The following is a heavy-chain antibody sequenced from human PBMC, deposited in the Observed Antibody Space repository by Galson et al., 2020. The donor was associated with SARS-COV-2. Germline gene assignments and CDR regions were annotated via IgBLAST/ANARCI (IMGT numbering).Heavy chain of an antibody. D-gene: IGHD2-8*01. J-gene: IGHJ2*01. V-gene: IGHV4-4*02. CDR2: ISQSVTT. CDR1: GGSISNNDW. Sequence: ETLSLTCSVSGGSISNNDWWSWVRQPPGKGLEWIGEISQSVTTHYNPSLKSRVTISGDKSKNQISLKLSSVTAADTAVYYCARDSGYCTDGVCYRYWYFDLWGRGTLVTVSS. CDR3: ARDSGYCTDGVCYRYWYFDL.